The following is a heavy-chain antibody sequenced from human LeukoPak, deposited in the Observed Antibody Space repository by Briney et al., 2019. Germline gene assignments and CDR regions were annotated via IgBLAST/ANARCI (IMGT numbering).Heavy chain of an antibody. J-gene: IGHJ4*02. Sequence: SEPLSLTCTVSGGSITSYYWAWVRQPAGKGLEWIGRIYTSGSTNYNPSLKSRVTMSVDTSKNQFSLKLSSVAAADTAVYYCARSMWIQPFDYWGQGTLVTVSS. V-gene: IGHV4-4*07. D-gene: IGHD5-18*01. CDR1: GGSITSYY. CDR3: ARSMWIQPFDY. CDR2: IYTSGST.